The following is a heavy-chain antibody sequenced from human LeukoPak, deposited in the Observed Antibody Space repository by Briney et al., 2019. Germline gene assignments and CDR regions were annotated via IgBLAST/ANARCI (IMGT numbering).Heavy chain of an antibody. J-gene: IGHJ4*02. CDR1: GFSVSDYY. CDR2: ISSSGSTI. Sequence: GGSLRLSCAASGFSVSDYYMSWIRQAPGKGLEWVSYISSSGSTIYYADSVKGRFTISRDNAKNSLYLQMNSLRAEDTAVYYCARVVHYYGSGSPGALFDYWGQGTLFTVSS. CDR3: ARVVHYYGSGSPGALFDY. D-gene: IGHD3-10*01. V-gene: IGHV3-11*04.